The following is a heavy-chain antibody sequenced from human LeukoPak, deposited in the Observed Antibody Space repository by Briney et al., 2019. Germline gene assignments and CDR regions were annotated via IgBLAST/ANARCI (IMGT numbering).Heavy chain of an antibody. Sequence: RGSLRLSCAASGFTFSSYAMSWVRQAPGKGLEWVSAISGSGGSTYYADSVKGRFTISRDNSKNTLYLQMNSLRAEDTAVYYCAKGSSSGWSFDYWGQGTLVTVS. D-gene: IGHD6-19*01. CDR2: ISGSGGST. V-gene: IGHV3-23*01. J-gene: IGHJ4*02. CDR1: GFTFSSYA. CDR3: AKGSSSGWSFDY.